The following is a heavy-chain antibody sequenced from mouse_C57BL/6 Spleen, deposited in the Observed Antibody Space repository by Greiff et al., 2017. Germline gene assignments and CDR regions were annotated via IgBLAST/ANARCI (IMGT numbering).Heavy chain of an antibody. CDR3: AKSYGNYLWFAY. V-gene: IGHV2-5*01. Sequence: VKVVESGPGLLQPSQSLSITCTVSGFSLTSYGVHWVRQSPGKGLEWLGVIWRGGSTDYNAAFMSRLSITKDNSKSQVFFKMNSLQADDTAIYYCAKSYGNYLWFAYWGQGTLVTVSA. CDR2: IWRGGST. D-gene: IGHD2-1*01. J-gene: IGHJ3*01. CDR1: GFSLTSYG.